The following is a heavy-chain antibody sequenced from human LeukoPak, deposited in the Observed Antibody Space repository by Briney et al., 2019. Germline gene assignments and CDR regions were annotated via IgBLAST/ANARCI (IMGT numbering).Heavy chain of an antibody. CDR3: ARDVTPSVAGYYYYYGMDV. Sequence: TGGSLRLSCAASGFTFSSYSMNWVRQSPGKGLEWVSSIISSSSYIYYADSVKGRFTISRDNAKNSLYLQMNSLRAEDTAVYYCARDVTPSVAGYYYYYGMDVWGQGTTVTVSS. D-gene: IGHD6-19*01. CDR2: IISSSSYI. V-gene: IGHV3-21*01. J-gene: IGHJ6*02. CDR1: GFTFSSYS.